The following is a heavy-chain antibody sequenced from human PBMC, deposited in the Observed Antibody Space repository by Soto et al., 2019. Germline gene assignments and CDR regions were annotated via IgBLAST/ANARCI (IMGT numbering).Heavy chain of an antibody. V-gene: IGHV4-34*01. J-gene: IGHJ4*01. CDR2: TNPSRST. Sequence: SETLSLTCAISGGSFSGYYCSRIRQPPGKGLALTGETNPSRSTSYNPSRRSRVTISVATSENQFSLKLSSVSAADTALYYCAGDNLKSGYDSFDYWGQGTLVTVSS. D-gene: IGHD5-12*01. CDR3: AGDNLKSGYDSFDY. CDR1: GGSFSGYY.